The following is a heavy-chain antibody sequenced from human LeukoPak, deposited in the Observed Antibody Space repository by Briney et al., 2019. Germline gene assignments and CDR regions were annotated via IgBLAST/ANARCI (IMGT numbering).Heavy chain of an antibody. Sequence: SETLSLTCTVSGGSISSGDYYWNWIQQPPGKGLEWIGYLYHSGNTYYNPSLKSRVTISIDRSKNQFSLTLTSVTAADTAVYYCARSTEWELDAFDIWGQGTMVTVSS. V-gene: IGHV4-30-2*01. J-gene: IGHJ3*02. D-gene: IGHD1-26*01. CDR1: GGSISSGDYY. CDR2: LYHSGNT. CDR3: ARSTEWELDAFDI.